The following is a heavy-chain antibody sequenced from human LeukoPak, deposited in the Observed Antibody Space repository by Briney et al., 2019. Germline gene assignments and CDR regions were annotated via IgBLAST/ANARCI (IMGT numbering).Heavy chain of an antibody. J-gene: IGHJ5*02. CDR3: ASPENLSSWYSDVGFDP. D-gene: IGHD6-13*01. CDR1: GGTFSSYA. V-gene: IGHV1-69*04. Sequence: EASVKVSCKASGGTFSSYAISWVRQAPGQGLEWMGRIIPILGIANYAQKFQGRVTITADKSTSTAYMELSSLRSEDTAVYYCASPENLSSWYSDVGFDPWGQGPLVTVSS. CDR2: IIPILGIA.